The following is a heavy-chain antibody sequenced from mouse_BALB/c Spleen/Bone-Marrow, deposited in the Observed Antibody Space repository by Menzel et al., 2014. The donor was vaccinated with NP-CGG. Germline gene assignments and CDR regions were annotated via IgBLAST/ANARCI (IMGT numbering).Heavy chain of an antibody. J-gene: IGHJ1*01. CDR3: ARINYGSRRYWCFDV. D-gene: IGHD1-1*01. CDR1: GFSLTTYG. Sequence: QVQLKESGPGLVQPSQSLSITCTVSGFSLTTYGVHWVRQSPGKGLEWLGVIWSGGSTDYNAAFISRLSISKDNSKSQVFFKMNSLQANDTAIYYCARINYGSRRYWCFDVWGAGTTVTVSS. CDR2: IWSGGST. V-gene: IGHV2-2*02.